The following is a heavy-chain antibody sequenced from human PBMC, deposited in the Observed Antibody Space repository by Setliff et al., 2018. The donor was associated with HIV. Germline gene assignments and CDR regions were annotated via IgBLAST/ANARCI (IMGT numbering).Heavy chain of an antibody. CDR3: ARDCSGGSCYSENGLDV. V-gene: IGHV3-7*01. J-gene: IGHJ6*02. D-gene: IGHD2-15*01. CDR2: IKGDGSET. Sequence: GGSLRLSCESSGFTFNNYWMSWVRQAPGKRPEWVANIKGDGSETYYVDSVKGRFTISRDNAKNSLYLQMDSLRVEDTAVYYCARDCSGGSCYSENGLDVWGQGTTVTVSS. CDR1: GFTFNNYW.